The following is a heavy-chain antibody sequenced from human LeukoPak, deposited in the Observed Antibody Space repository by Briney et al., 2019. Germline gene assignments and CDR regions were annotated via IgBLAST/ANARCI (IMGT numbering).Heavy chain of an antibody. CDR2: ISGSGGST. V-gene: IGHV3-23*01. CDR3: AKDLPGYSYGYKSYGMDV. D-gene: IGHD5-18*01. CDR1: GFTFSSYA. J-gene: IGHJ6*02. Sequence: GASLRLSCAASGFTFSSYAMSWVRQAPGKGLEWVSAISGSGGSTYYADSVKGRFTISRDNSKDTLYLQMNSLRAEDTALYYCAKDLPGYSYGYKSYGMDVWGQGTTVTVSS.